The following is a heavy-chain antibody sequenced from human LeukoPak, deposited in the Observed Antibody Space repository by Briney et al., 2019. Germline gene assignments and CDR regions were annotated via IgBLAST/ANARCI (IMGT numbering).Heavy chain of an antibody. CDR1: GYTFTSYY. V-gene: IGHV1-46*01. Sequence: ASVKVSCKASGYTFTSYYMHWVRPAPGQGLEWMGIINPSGGSTSYAQKFQGRVTITRDTSASTAYMELSSLRSEDTAVYYCARDLPMKYWGQGTLVTVSS. J-gene: IGHJ4*02. CDR2: INPSGGST. CDR3: ARDLPMKY.